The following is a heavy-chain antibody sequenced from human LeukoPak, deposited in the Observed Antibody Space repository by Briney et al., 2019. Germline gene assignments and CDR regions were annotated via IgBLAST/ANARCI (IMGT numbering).Heavy chain of an antibody. CDR3: ARHAPAAGGQYYYYYYGMDV. CDR1: GGSISSYY. J-gene: IGHJ6*02. V-gene: IGHV4-59*08. CDR2: IYYSGST. Sequence: EPSETLSLTCTVSGGSISSYYWSWIRQPPGKGLEWIGYIYYSGSTNYNPSLKSRVTISVDTSKNQFSLKLSSVTAADTAVYYCARHAPAAGGQYYYYYYGMDVWAKGPRSPSP. D-gene: IGHD4-23*01.